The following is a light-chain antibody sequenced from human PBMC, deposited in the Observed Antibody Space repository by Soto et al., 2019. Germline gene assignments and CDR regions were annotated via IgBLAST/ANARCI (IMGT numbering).Light chain of an antibody. Sequence: DIQMTQSPSTLSASLGDRLTITCRASQSISSWLAWYQQKPGKAPKLLIYDASSLESGVPSRFSGSGSGTEFTLTISSLQPDDFATYYCQQYNSYSYTFGQGTKLEIK. V-gene: IGKV1-5*01. CDR2: DAS. CDR3: QQYNSYSYT. J-gene: IGKJ2*01. CDR1: QSISSW.